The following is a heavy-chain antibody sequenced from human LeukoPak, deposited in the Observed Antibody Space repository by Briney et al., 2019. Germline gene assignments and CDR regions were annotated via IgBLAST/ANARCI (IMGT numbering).Heavy chain of an antibody. V-gene: IGHV1-2*04. CDR3: ARGGTYYDILTGYYRFESYFDY. Sequence: ASVNVSFKASGYTFTGYYMYWVRQAPGQGLEWMGWINPNSGGTNYAQKFQGWVTMTRDTSISTAYMELSRLRSDDTAVYYCARGGTYYDILTGYYRFESYFDYWGQGTLVTVSS. CDR1: GYTFTGYY. CDR2: INPNSGGT. J-gene: IGHJ4*02. D-gene: IGHD3-9*01.